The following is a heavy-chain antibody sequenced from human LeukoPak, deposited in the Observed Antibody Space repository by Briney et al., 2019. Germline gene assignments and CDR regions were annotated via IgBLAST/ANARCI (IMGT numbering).Heavy chain of an antibody. V-gene: IGHV1-18*01. CDR3: ARTYYYYDSSGPLDY. Sequence: GASVKVSCKASGYTFTSYGISWVRQAPGQGLEWMGWISASNGNTNYAQKLQGRVTMTTDTSTSTAYMELRSLRSDDTAVYYCARTYYYYDSSGPLDYWGQGTLVTVSS. CDR2: ISASNGNT. D-gene: IGHD3-22*01. CDR1: GYTFTSYG. J-gene: IGHJ4*02.